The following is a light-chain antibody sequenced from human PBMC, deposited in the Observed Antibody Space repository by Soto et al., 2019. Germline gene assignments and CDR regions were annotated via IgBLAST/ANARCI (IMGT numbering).Light chain of an antibody. J-gene: IGLJ1*01. Sequence: QSALTQPASVSGSPGQSIAISCTGSSSDVGIYNYVSWYQQHPGKVPKLIIYEVTNRPSGVYNRFSGSKSGNTASLTISGLQAEDEADYYCSSYTTSSTWVFGTGTKLTVL. CDR1: SSDVGIYNY. CDR2: EVT. CDR3: SSYTTSSTWV. V-gene: IGLV2-14*01.